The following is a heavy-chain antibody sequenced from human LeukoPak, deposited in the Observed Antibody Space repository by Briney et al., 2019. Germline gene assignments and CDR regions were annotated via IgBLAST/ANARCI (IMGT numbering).Heavy chain of an antibody. J-gene: IGHJ4*02. CDR1: GFTFSSCV. V-gene: IGHV3-23*01. CDR3: VKDRVGAWEPIDY. Sequence: GGSLRLSCAASGFTFSSCVMSWVRQAPGKGLEWVSAISGSGDTTYYAESVRGRFTISRDISKNTLYLQMNSLRVEDTAVYYCVKDRVGAWEPIDYWGQGTLVTVSS. CDR2: ISGSGDTT. D-gene: IGHD1-26*01.